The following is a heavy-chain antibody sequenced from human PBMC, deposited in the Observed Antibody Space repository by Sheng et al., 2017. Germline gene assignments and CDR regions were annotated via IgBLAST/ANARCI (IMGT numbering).Heavy chain of an antibody. CDR3: ARIIRGDSYDILTGGYYFDY. D-gene: IGHD3-9*01. Sequence: QLQLQESGPGLVKPSETLSLTCTVSGGSISSSSYYWGWIRQPPGKGLEWIGSIYYSGSTYYNPSLKSRVTISVDTSKNQFSLKLSSVTAADTAVYYCARIIRGDSYDILTGGYYFDYWGQGTLVTVSS. V-gene: IGHV4-39*07. CDR2: IYYSGST. J-gene: IGHJ4*02. CDR1: GGSISSSSYY.